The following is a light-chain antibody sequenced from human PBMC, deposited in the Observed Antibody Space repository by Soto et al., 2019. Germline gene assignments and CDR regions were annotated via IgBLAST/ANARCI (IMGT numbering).Light chain of an antibody. CDR1: SSVVGGYNY. Sequence: QSALTQPASVSRSPGQSITISCTGTSSVVGGYNYVSWYQQHPGKAPKLMIYDVSNRPSGVSNRFSGSKSGNTASLTISGLQAEDESDYYCSSYTSSSTWEFGGGTKLTVL. CDR2: DVS. V-gene: IGLV2-14*01. CDR3: SSYTSSSTWE. J-gene: IGLJ3*02.